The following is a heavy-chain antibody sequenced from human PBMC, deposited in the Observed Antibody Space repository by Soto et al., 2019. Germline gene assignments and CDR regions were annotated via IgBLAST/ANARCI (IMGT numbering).Heavy chain of an antibody. Sequence: QLQLQESGPGLVKPSETLSLTCTVSGGSISSSSYYWGWIRQPPGKGLEWIGSIYYSGSTYYNPSLKSRGTISADTSKNQFSLKLSSVTAADTAVYYCARQYTAVTSVKGDEAYFQHWGQGTLVTVSS. J-gene: IGHJ1*01. CDR3: ARQYTAVTSVKGDEAYFQH. V-gene: IGHV4-39*01. D-gene: IGHD4-17*01. CDR1: GGSISSSSYY. CDR2: IYYSGST.